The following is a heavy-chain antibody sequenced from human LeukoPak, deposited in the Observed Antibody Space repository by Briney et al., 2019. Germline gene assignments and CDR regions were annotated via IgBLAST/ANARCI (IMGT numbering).Heavy chain of an antibody. CDR1: GFTFSDYY. V-gene: IGHV3-11*01. J-gene: IGHJ4*02. CDR3: ARDSSGYFEVYFDY. CDR2: ISSSGSTI. D-gene: IGHD3-22*01. Sequence: GGSLRLSCAASGFTFSDYYMSWIRPAPGKGLEWVSYISSSGSTIYYADSVKGRFTISRDNAKNSLYLQMNSLRAEDTAVYYCARDSSGYFEVYFDYWGQGTLVTVSS.